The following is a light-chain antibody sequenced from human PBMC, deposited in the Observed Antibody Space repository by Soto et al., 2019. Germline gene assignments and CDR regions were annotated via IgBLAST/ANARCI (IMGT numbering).Light chain of an antibody. CDR1: SSDVGGYNY. CDR3: YSYTSSNTYV. J-gene: IGLJ1*01. V-gene: IGLV2-14*03. Sequence: QSVLTQPASVSGSPGQSITISCTGTSSDVGGYNYVSWYQHHPGKVPQLMIYDVSNRPSGVSNRFSGSKSGNTASLTISGLQAEDEDDYYCYSYTSSNTYVFGTGTQVTVL. CDR2: DVS.